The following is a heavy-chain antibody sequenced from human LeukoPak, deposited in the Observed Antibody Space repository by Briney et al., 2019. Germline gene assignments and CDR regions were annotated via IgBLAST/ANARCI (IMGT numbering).Heavy chain of an antibody. Sequence: SQTLSLTCTVSGGSISGFYWRWIRQAAGKGIAWIGYIYDRGSTNFNTSLKSRVTISLDPSNNQYSLELSSVAAANTAVYYCAKASPNYSGGYYGSTYSYFMDAWGKGTTVTVSS. CDR3: AKASPNYSGGYYGSTYSYFMDA. J-gene: IGHJ6*03. V-gene: IGHV4-59*01. CDR2: IYDRGST. CDR1: GGSISGFY. D-gene: IGHD3-22*01.